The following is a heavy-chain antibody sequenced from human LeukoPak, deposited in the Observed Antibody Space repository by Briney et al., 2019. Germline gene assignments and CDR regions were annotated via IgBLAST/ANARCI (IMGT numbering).Heavy chain of an antibody. CDR2: IKKDGSEK. Sequence: PGGSLRLSCTASGFTFSSHWMNWVRQAPGKGLEWVANIKKDGSEKYYVDSVKGRFTISRDNAKNSLYLQMNSLRAEDTAVYYCASGRFWVMGATTYYDYWGQGTLVTVSS. CDR1: GFTFSSHW. J-gene: IGHJ4*02. D-gene: IGHD1-26*01. CDR3: ASGRFWVMGATTYYDY. V-gene: IGHV3-7*05.